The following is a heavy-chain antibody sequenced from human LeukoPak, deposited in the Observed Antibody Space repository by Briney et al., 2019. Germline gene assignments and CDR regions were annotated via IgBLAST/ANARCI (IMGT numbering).Heavy chain of an antibody. CDR1: GASISTNTHY. V-gene: IGHV4-39*01. CDR2: IHHTGTP. CDR3: MRHASGEPPRY. Sequence: PSETLSLICIVSGASISTNTHYWGWVRQPPGKGLEWIASIHHTGTPHYNPSLKSRVTISVDTSKNQFSLQFSSVIAADTAVYYCMRHASGEPPRYWGQGTLVTASS. J-gene: IGHJ4*02. D-gene: IGHD7-27*01.